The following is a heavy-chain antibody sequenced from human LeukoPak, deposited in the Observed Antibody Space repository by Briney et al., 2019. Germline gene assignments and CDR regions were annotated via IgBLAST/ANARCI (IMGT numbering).Heavy chain of an antibody. J-gene: IGHJ4*02. D-gene: IGHD3-10*01. V-gene: IGHV3-23*01. CDR1: GFTFSSYA. CDR3: AKGSSSGSFSVFDY. Sequence: GGSLRLSCAASGFTFSSYAMSWVRQAPGRGLEWVSGISGSGGSTYYADSVKGRFTISRDNSKNTLYLQMNSLRAEDTAVYYCAKGSSSGSFSVFDYWGQGTLVPVSS. CDR2: ISGSGGST.